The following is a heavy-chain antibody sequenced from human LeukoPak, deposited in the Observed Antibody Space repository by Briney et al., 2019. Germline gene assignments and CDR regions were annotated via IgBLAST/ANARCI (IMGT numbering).Heavy chain of an antibody. D-gene: IGHD1-26*01. CDR1: GFTFSSYA. Sequence: QPGGTLRLSCAASGFTFSSYAMSWVRQAPGKGLEWVSAISGSGGSTYYAGSVKGRFTISRDNSKNTLYLQMNSLRAEDTALYYCAKILSGSYDWFDPWGQGTLVTVSS. V-gene: IGHV3-23*01. CDR2: ISGSGGST. CDR3: AKILSGSYDWFDP. J-gene: IGHJ5*02.